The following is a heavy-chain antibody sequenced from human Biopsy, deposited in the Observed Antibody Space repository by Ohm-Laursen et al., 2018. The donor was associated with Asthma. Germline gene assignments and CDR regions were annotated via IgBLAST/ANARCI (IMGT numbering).Heavy chain of an antibody. CDR3: ARAVDYSHYYGIDV. CDR2: ISVYNGNT. V-gene: IGHV1-18*01. D-gene: IGHD3-10*01. Sequence: ASVKVFCKTSGYTFNSAGITWVRQAPGQGLKWMGWISVYNGNTKVAQKLQDRVTMITDTSTSTAYMELRSLRSDDTAVYFCARAVDYSHYYGIDVWGQGTTVTVS. CDR1: GYTFNSAG. J-gene: IGHJ6*02.